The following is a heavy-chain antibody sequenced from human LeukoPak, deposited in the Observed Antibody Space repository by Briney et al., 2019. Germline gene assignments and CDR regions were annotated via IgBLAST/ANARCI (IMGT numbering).Heavy chain of an antibody. CDR1: GFTFSSYW. Sequence: GGSLRLSCAASGFTFSSYWMHWVRQAPGKGLVWVSRINTDGSSTSYADSVKGRFTISRDNAKNTLYLQMNSLRAEDTAVYYCARTRGSYSNDAFDIWGQGTMVTVSS. V-gene: IGHV3-74*01. CDR2: INTDGSST. CDR3: ARTRGSYSNDAFDI. J-gene: IGHJ3*02. D-gene: IGHD1-26*01.